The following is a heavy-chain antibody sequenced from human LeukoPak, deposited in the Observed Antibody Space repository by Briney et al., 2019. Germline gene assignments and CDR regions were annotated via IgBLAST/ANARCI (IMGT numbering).Heavy chain of an antibody. CDR2: ISKDGSMR. Sequence: AGTLRLSCAASGFSFTRYAMDWVRQAPGKGLEWVGIISKDGSMRYYADSVKGRFTVSRDNSNNAVYLQMNSLKSEDTAVYYCAGEKFDIWGQGTMVTVSA. V-gene: IGHV3-30*04. CDR3: AGEKFDI. J-gene: IGHJ3*02. CDR1: GFSFTRYA.